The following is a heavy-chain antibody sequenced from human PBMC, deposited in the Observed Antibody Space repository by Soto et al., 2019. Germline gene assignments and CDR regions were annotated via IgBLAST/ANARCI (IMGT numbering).Heavy chain of an antibody. CDR1: GYSFTGYY. CDR2: INPNSGGT. V-gene: IGHV1-2*04. CDR3: ARWGWRSDHNGYYYGMDV. Sequence: QVQLVQSGAEVKKPGASVKVSCKASGYSFTGYYMHWVRQAPGQGLEWMGWINPNSGGTNYAQKFQGWFTMTRDTAISTAYMELSRLRSYDTAVSYCARWGWRSDHNGYYYGMDVWGQGTTVTISS. J-gene: IGHJ6*02. D-gene: IGHD2-21*01.